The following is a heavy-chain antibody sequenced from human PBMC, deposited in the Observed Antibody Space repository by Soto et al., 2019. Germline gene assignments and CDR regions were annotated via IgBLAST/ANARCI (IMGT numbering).Heavy chain of an antibody. CDR1: GFTVSTNY. J-gene: IGHJ6*02. CDR3: ARDSYYYDSSGYPHYYGVDV. CDR2: IYRGGST. V-gene: IGHV3-53*02. Sequence: EVQLVETGGGLIQPGGSLRVSCEVFGFTVSTNYMSWVRQAPGKGLEWVSVIYRGGSTYYSDSVKGRFTISRDNSKNTVYLQMNSLRVEDTAVYYCARDSYYYDSSGYPHYYGVDVWGQGTTVTVSS. D-gene: IGHD3-22*01.